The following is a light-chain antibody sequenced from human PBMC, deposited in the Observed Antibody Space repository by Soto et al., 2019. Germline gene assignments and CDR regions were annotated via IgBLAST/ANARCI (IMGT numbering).Light chain of an antibody. Sequence: DIQMTQSPSTLSASVGDRVTITCRASQSISSWLAWYQQKPGKAPKLLIYKASSLESGVPSRFSGSGSGTEFTLTLSSLQPDDFATYYCQQYYSSSPYTFGQGTKLEIK. CDR1: QSISSW. CDR2: KAS. J-gene: IGKJ2*01. V-gene: IGKV1-5*03. CDR3: QQYYSSSPYT.